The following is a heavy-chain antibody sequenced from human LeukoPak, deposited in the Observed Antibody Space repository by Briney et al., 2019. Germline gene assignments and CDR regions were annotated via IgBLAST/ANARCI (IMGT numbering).Heavy chain of an antibody. Sequence: VGSLRLSCAASGFTFSSYGMSWVRQAPGKGLEWVSAISGSGDSTYYADSVKGRFTISRDNSKNTLYLQMNSLRAEDTAVYYCAKGDYGDAGVAFDIWGQGTMVTVSS. CDR2: ISGSGDST. V-gene: IGHV3-23*01. D-gene: IGHD4-17*01. CDR1: GFTFSSYG. CDR3: AKGDYGDAGVAFDI. J-gene: IGHJ3*02.